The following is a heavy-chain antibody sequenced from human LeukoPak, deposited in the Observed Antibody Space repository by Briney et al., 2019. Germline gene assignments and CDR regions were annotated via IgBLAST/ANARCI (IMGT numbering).Heavy chain of an antibody. CDR3: ARVQGGYLYYYYYGMDV. D-gene: IGHD3-22*01. CDR2: INHSGST. CDR1: GGSFSGYY. J-gene: IGHJ6*02. V-gene: IGHV4-34*01. Sequence: SETLSLTCAVYGGSFSGYYWSWIRQPPGKGLEWIGEINHSGSTNYNPSLKSRVTISVDTSKNQFSLKLSSVTAADTAVYYCARVQGGYLYYYYYGMDVWGQGTTVTVS.